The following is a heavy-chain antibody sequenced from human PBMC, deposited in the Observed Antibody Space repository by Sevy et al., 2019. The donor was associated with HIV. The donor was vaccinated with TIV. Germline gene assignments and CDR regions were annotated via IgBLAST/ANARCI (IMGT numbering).Heavy chain of an antibody. J-gene: IGHJ4*02. CDR1: GHTFSDYY. CDR3: ATQYSYDY. D-gene: IGHD4-4*01. V-gene: IGHV1-2*02. CDR2: INSNSRAI. Sequence: DAVKVSCKASGHTFSDYYIQWVRQAPRQGLERSGWINSNSRAISYAQKFRDRVTMTSDTSISTAYMELSRLRSDDSAVYYCATQYSYDYWGQGTLVRVSS.